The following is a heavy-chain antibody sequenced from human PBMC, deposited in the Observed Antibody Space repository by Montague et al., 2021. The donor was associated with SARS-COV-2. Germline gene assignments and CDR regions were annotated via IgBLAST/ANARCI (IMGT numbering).Heavy chain of an antibody. CDR2: IYWDDDK. CDR1: GFSLSTSGVG. V-gene: IGHV2-5*02. Sequence: PALVKPTQTLTLTRTFSGFSLSTSGVGVGWIRQPPGKALEWLALIYWDDDKRYSPSLKSRLTITKDTSKNQVVLTVTNMDPVDTATYYCAHVGMACSGGSCYPKIKDWYFDLWGRGTLVTVSS. CDR3: AHVGMACSGGSCYPKIKDWYFDL. D-gene: IGHD2-15*01. J-gene: IGHJ2*01.